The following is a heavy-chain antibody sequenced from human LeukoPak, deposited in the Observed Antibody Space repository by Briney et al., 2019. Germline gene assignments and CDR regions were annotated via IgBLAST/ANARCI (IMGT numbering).Heavy chain of an antibody. J-gene: IGHJ3*02. CDR2: IYYSGST. Sequence: SETLSLTCTVSGGSINSGGYYWTWIRQHPGKGLEWIGYIYYSGSTYYNPSLKSRLTISLDTSKNQFSLKLSSVTAADTAVYYCARYYYDSGGFYKDALDIWGQGTMVTDSS. CDR3: ARYYYDSGGFYKDALDI. V-gene: IGHV4-31*03. CDR1: GGSINSGGYY. D-gene: IGHD3-22*01.